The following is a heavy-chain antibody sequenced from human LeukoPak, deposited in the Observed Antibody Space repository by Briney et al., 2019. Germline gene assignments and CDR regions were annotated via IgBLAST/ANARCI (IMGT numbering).Heavy chain of an antibody. J-gene: IGHJ4*02. D-gene: IGHD3-3*01. CDR1: GFTFSSYW. CDR3: AREQANSYYDFWSGQNSLLDY. CDR2: INSDGSST. V-gene: IGHV3-74*01. Sequence: GGSLRLSCAASGFTFSSYWMHWVRRAPGKGLVWVSRINSDGSSTSYADSVKGRFTISRDNAKNTLYLQMNSLRAEDTAVYYCAREQANSYYDFWSGQNSLLDYWGQGTLVTVSS.